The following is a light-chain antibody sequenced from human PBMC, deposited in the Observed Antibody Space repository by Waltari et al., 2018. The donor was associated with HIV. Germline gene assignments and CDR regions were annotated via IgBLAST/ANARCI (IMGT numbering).Light chain of an antibody. CDR3: QTWDSNSGV. V-gene: IGLV3-1*01. Sequence: SYELTQPPSVSVSPGQTSTITCSGDRLGYKYVSWYQQKPGQAPVLVIYEDTKRPSGIPERFSGSRSGDTATLTISGTQSMDEADFYCQTWDSNSGVFGGGTKLIVL. CDR1: RLGYKY. J-gene: IGLJ2*01. CDR2: EDT.